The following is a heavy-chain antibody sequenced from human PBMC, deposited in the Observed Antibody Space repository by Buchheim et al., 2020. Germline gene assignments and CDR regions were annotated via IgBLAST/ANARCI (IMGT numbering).Heavy chain of an antibody. D-gene: IGHD3-9*01. CDR2: IKQDGSEK. CDR3: ARDWKYDILTGWGRYYYYYMDV. J-gene: IGHJ6*03. V-gene: IGHV3-7*01. CDR1: GFTFSSYW. Sequence: EVQLVESGGGLVQPGGSLRLSCAASGFTFSSYWMSWVRQAPGKGLEWVANIKQDGSEKYYVDSVKGRFTISRDNAKNSLYLQMSSLRAEDTAVYYCARDWKYDILTGWGRYYYYYMDVWGKGTT.